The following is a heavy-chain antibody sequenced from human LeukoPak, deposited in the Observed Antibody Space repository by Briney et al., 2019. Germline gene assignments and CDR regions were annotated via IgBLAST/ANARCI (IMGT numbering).Heavy chain of an antibody. D-gene: IGHD4-17*01. Sequence: SETLSLTCTVSGGSISSSSYYWGWIRQPPGKGLEWIGSIYHSGSTFYNPSLKSRVTISVDTSKNQFSLKLNSVTAAGTAVYYCARDLADYGAPRDAFDIWGQGTMVTVSS. V-gene: IGHV4-39*07. CDR3: ARDLADYGAPRDAFDI. CDR1: GGSISSSSYY. J-gene: IGHJ3*02. CDR2: IYHSGST.